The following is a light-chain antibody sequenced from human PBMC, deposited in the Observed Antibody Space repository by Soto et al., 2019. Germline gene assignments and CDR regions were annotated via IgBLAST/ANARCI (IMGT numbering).Light chain of an antibody. CDR1: QRVSSSS. CDR3: QQYSISST. J-gene: IGKJ1*01. Sequence: EILLTQSPSTLSLSAGERATLSCGASQRVSSSSLAWYQHKPGQSPSVLILGVSSRATDIPDRLSGSGSGTDFTLTINRPEPEDFPVYFCQQYSISSTFGQGTKVDI. CDR2: GVS. V-gene: IGKV3-20*01.